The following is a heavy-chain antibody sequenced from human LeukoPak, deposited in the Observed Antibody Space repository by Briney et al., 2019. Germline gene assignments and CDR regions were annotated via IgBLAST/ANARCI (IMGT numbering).Heavy chain of an antibody. D-gene: IGHD3-22*01. CDR1: GFTFSSYA. V-gene: IGHV3-23*01. Sequence: PGGSLRLSCAASGFTFSSYAMSWVRQAPGKGLEWVSAISGSGGSTYYADSVKGRFTISRDNSKNSLYLQMNSLRAEDTAVYYCARDYYDSSGYYSYYFDSWGQGTLVTVSS. CDR2: ISGSGGST. CDR3: ARDYYDSSGYYSYYFDS. J-gene: IGHJ4*02.